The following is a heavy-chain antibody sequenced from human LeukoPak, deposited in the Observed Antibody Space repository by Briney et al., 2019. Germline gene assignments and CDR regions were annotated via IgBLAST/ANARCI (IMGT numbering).Heavy chain of an antibody. CDR2: ISSSSSYT. D-gene: IGHD3-3*01. V-gene: IGHV3-21*01. Sequence: PGGTLRLSCAASGFTFSSYSMNWVRQAPGKGLEWVSSISSSSSYTYYADSVKGRFTISRDNSQNSVYLQLNNLRIEDTALYYCAKTSLSDPSGHYYYMDVWGKGTTVTVSS. CDR1: GFTFSSYS. CDR3: AKTSLSDPSGHYYYMDV. J-gene: IGHJ6*03.